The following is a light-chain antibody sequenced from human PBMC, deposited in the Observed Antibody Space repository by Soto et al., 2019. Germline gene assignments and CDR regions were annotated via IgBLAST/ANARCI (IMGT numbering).Light chain of an antibody. CDR1: QSLLHRNGYNY. J-gene: IGKJ1*01. Sequence: DIVMTQSPLSLPVTPGEPASISCRSSQSLLHRNGYNYLDWYLQKPGQSPQLLIYLGSNRASGVPDRFSGSGSGTDFTLQTSRVEAEDVWVYYCMHAIHPPWTFGQQTKVQIK. V-gene: IGKV2-28*01. CDR2: LGS. CDR3: MHAIHPPWT.